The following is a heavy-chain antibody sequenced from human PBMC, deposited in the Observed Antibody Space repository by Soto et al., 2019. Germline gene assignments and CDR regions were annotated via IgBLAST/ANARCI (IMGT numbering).Heavy chain of an antibody. CDR2: IIPIFGTA. CDR3: ARPTNFWGGGLFYYGMDV. D-gene: IGHD3-3*01. V-gene: IGHV1-69*01. Sequence: QVQLVQSGAEVKKPGSSVKVSCKASGGTFSSYAISWVRQAPGQGLEWMGGIIPIFGTANYAQKFQGRVTITADESTSTAYMELGSLRSEDTAVYYCARPTNFWGGGLFYYGMDVWGQGTTVTVSS. J-gene: IGHJ6*02. CDR1: GGTFSSYA.